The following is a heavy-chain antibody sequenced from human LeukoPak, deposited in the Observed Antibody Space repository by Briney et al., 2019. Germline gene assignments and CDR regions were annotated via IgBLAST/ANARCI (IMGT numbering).Heavy chain of an antibody. Sequence: SETLSLTCTVSGDSINKYFWSWLRQSPGKGLEWIGYISHSGNTNYHPSLKSRVTISLDKSNNQFSLRLSSVTAADTAVYYCARAGPENLNWRYYIDFWGRGILVTVSS. CDR3: ARAGPENLNWRYYIDF. V-gene: IGHV4-59*01. D-gene: IGHD1-1*01. CDR1: GDSINKYF. CDR2: ISHSGNT. J-gene: IGHJ4*02.